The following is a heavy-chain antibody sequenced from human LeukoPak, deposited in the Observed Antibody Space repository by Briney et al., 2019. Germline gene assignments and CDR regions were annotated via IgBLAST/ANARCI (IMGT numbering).Heavy chain of an antibody. CDR3: AKEELGIAAAGHFDY. V-gene: IGHV3-30*18. CDR2: ISYNGSNK. CDR1: GFTFSSYG. J-gene: IGHJ4*02. Sequence: PGGSLRLSCAASGFTFSSYGMHWVRQAPGKGLEWVAVISYNGSNKYYADSVKGRFTISRDNSKTTLYLQMNRLSAEDTAVYYCAKEELGIAAAGHFDYWGQGTLVTVSS. D-gene: IGHD6-13*01.